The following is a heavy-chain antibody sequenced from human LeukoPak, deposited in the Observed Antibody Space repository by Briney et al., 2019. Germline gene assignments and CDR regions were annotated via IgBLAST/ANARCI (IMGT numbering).Heavy chain of an antibody. CDR3: ARRHSYFDY. CDR2: ISYDGSNK. Sequence: PGGSLRLSCAASGFTFSSYAMHWVRQASGKGLEWVAVISYDGSNKYYADSVKGRFTISRDNSKNTLYLQMNSLRAEDTAVYYCARRHSYFDYWGQGTLVTVSS. J-gene: IGHJ4*02. V-gene: IGHV3-30*04. CDR1: GFTFSSYA.